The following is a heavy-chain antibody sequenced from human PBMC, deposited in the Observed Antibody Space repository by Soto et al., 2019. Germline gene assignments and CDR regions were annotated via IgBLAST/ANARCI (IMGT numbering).Heavy chain of an antibody. V-gene: IGHV1-69*13. CDR2: IIPIFGTA. D-gene: IGHD3-22*01. Sequence: ASVKVSCKASGGTFSSYAISWVRQAPGQGLEWMGGIIPIFGTANYAQKFQGRVTITADESTSTAYMELSSLRSEDTAVYYCARDRGGSSGYYPDAFDIWGQGTMVTVSS. J-gene: IGHJ3*02. CDR3: ARDRGGSSGYYPDAFDI. CDR1: GGTFSSYA.